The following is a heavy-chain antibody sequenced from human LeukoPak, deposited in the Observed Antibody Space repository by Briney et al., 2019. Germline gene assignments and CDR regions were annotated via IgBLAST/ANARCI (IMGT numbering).Heavy chain of an antibody. J-gene: IGHJ4*02. D-gene: IGHD1-26*01. CDR2: IYPGDSDT. Sequence: TPGESLQISCQGSGYSFSNYLIAWVRQPPGRGLEWVGIIYPGDSDTRYSPSFQGQVTISADKSISTAYLQWSSLKASDAAMYYCARLYSRIGQVADYWGQGSLVTVST. CDR1: GYSFSNYL. CDR3: ARLYSRIGQVADY. V-gene: IGHV5-51*01.